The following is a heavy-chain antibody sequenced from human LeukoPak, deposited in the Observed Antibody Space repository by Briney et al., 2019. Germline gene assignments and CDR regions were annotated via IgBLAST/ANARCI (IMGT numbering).Heavy chain of an antibody. D-gene: IGHD3-16*01. CDR1: GGSFSGYY. CDR3: ARNDEYYFDY. J-gene: IGHJ4*02. CDR2: IYHSGST. V-gene: IGHV4-34*01. Sequence: SETLSLTCAVYGGSFSGYYWSWIRQPPGKGLEWIGEIYHSGSTNYSPSLKSRVTILVDKSKNQFSLKLSSVTAADTAVYYCARNDEYYFDYWGQGTLVTVSS.